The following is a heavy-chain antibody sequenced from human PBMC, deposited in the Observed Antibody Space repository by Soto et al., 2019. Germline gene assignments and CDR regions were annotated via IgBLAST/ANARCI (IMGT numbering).Heavy chain of an antibody. D-gene: IGHD1-1*01. CDR2: ISYDGSNK. J-gene: IGHJ4*02. V-gene: IGHV3-30-3*01. CDR1: GVTCISYA. CDR3: ARVSRTTERY. Sequence: GGSLRHSYAASGVTCISYAMRWVRQAPGKGLEWVAVISYDGSNKYYADSVKGRFTISRDNAQNSLYLQMNSLRVEDTAVYYCARVSRTTERYWGPGTLLTVSS.